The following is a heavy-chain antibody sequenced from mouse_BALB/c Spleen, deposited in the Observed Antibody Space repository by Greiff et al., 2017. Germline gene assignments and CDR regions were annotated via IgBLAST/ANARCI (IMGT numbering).Heavy chain of an antibody. CDR3: ARGRTYYGNPYYFDY. J-gene: IGHJ2*01. D-gene: IGHD2-10*01. CDR2: ISSGGST. Sequence: DVKLVESGGGLVKPGGSLKLSCAASGFTFSSYAMSWVRQTPEKRLEWVASISSGGSTYYPDSVKGRFTISRDNARNILYLQMSSLRSEDTAMYYCARGRTYYGNPYYFDYWGQGTTLTVSS. V-gene: IGHV5-6-5*01. CDR1: GFTFSSYA.